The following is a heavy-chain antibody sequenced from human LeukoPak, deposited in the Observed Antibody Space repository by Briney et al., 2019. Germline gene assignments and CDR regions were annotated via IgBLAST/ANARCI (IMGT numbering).Heavy chain of an antibody. Sequence: PGGSLRLSCAASGFTFSSYGMHWARQAPGKRLEWVAVISYDGSNKYYADSVKGRFTISRDNSKNTLYLQMNSLRAEDTAVYYCAKAGYYDSSGAINYWGQGTLVTVSS. CDR3: AKAGYYDSSGAINY. CDR2: ISYDGSNK. J-gene: IGHJ4*02. D-gene: IGHD3-22*01. V-gene: IGHV3-30*18. CDR1: GFTFSSYG.